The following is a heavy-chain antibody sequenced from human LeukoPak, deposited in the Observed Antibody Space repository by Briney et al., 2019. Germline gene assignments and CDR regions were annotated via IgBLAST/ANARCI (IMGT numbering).Heavy chain of an antibody. CDR1: GGSISSGSYY. J-gene: IGHJ4*02. Sequence: PSETLSLTCTVSGGSISSGSYYWGWIRQPPGKGLEWIGSIYHSGSTYYNPSLKSRVTISVDTSKNQFSLKLSSVTAADTAVYYCAREGPTYYDFWYYFDYWGQGTLVTVSS. V-gene: IGHV4-39*07. D-gene: IGHD3-3*01. CDR2: IYHSGST. CDR3: AREGPTYYDFWYYFDY.